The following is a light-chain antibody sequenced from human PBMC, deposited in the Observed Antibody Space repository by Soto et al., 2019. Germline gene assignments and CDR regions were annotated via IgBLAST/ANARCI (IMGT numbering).Light chain of an antibody. J-gene: IGLJ1*01. CDR3: DSFTSTSTLFV. Sequence: QSALTQPASVSGSPGQSITISCTGTSSDVGYYNFVSWYQQHPGKAPKLMIYDVSNRPSGVSNRFSGSKSGNTASLTISGLQAEDEADYYCDSFTSTSTLFVFGTGTKVTVL. V-gene: IGLV2-14*03. CDR2: DVS. CDR1: SSDVGYYNF.